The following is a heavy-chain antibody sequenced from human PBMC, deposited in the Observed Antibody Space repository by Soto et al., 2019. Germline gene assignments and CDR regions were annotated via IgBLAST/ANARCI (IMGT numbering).Heavy chain of an antibody. V-gene: IGHV1-69*13. CDR2: IIPIFGTA. J-gene: IGHJ6*02. CDR3: ARGARDIVVLVAARGHYGIDV. CDR1: GGTLSSYA. Sequence: SVKVSCKASGGTLSSYAISWVRQAPGQGLEWMGGIIPIFGTANYAQKFQGRVTITADESTSTAYMELSSLRSEDTAVYYCARGARDIVVLVAARGHYGIDVSGQGTKVAVYS. D-gene: IGHD2-15*01.